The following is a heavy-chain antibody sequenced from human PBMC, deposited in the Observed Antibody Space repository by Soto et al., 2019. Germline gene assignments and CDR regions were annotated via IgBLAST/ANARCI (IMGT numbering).Heavy chain of an antibody. CDR3: ARAISGYVT. V-gene: IGHV1-3*04. J-gene: IGHJ5*02. CDR2: INTGNGNT. CDR1: GITYTTYA. D-gene: IGHD5-12*01. Sequence: QVQLVQSGAEVKKPGASVKVSCKASGITYTTYAIHWVRQAPGQGLEWMGWINTGNGNTRYSQRFQGRVTLTTDTSASKAYMDLSSLSSGDTAVYYCARAISGYVTWGQGTLITVSS.